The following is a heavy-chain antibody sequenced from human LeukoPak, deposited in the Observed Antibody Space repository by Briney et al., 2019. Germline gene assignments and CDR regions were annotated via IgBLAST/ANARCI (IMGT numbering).Heavy chain of an antibody. CDR2: ISGSGGST. Sequence: GGSLRLSCAASGFTFSSHAMSWVRQAPGKGLEWVSAISGSGGSTYYADSVKGRFTISRDNSKNTLYLQMNSLRAEDTAVYYCAKDRRATVTLDYWGQGTLVTVSS. CDR3: AKDRRATVTLDY. D-gene: IGHD4-17*01. CDR1: GFTFSSHA. V-gene: IGHV3-23*01. J-gene: IGHJ4*02.